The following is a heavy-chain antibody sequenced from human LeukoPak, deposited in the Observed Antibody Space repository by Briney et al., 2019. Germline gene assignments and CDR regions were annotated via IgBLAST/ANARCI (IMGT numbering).Heavy chain of an antibody. Sequence: SVKVSCKASGGTFSSYAISWVRQAPGQGLEWMGGIIPIFGTANYAQKFQGRVTITADESTSTAYMELSSLRSEDTAVYYCARGGHGHTQNDYWGQGTLVTVSS. CDR3: ARGGHGHTQNDY. V-gene: IGHV1-69*13. CDR2: IIPIFGTA. D-gene: IGHD5-24*01. J-gene: IGHJ4*02. CDR1: GGTFSSYA.